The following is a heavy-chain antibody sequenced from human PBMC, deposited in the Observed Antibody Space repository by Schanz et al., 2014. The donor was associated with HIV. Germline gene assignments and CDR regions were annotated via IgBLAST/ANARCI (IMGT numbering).Heavy chain of an antibody. Sequence: VQLVESGGGLVQPGRSLRLSCAASGFTFSSYGMHWVRRAPGKGLEWVAVISYDGSNEYYGDSVKGRFAISRDNSKNTVYLQMNSLRGEDSAVYYCAKVGRIYSTTWIDHWGQGTLVTVSS. CDR1: GFTFSSYG. V-gene: IGHV3-30*18. CDR3: AKVGRIYSTTWIDH. D-gene: IGHD6-13*01. CDR2: ISYDGSNE. J-gene: IGHJ4*02.